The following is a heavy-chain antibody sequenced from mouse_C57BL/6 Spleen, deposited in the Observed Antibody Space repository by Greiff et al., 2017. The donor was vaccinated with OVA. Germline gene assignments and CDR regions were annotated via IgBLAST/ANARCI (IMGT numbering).Heavy chain of an antibody. J-gene: IGHJ4*01. Sequence: EVQLEESGADLVKPGGSLKLSCAASGFTFSSYGMSWVRQTPDKRLEWVATISRGGSYTYYPDSVKGRFTISRDNAKNTRYLHMSSLKSEDTAVYDWARQGDGRLYAMGYWGHGASVTASS. D-gene: IGHD2-3*01. CDR3: ARQGDGRLYAMGY. CDR2: ISRGGSYT. V-gene: IGHV5-6*01. CDR1: GFTFSSYG.